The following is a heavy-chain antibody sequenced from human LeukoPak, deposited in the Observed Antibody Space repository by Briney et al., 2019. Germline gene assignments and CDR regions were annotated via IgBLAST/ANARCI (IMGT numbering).Heavy chain of an antibody. CDR3: ARDLSPHGFDP. CDR1: GGSFSGYY. CDR2: INHSGST. Sequence: PSETLSLTCAVYGGSFSGYYWSWIRQPPGKGLEWIGEINHSGSTNYNPSLKSRVTISVDTSKNQFSLKLSSVTAADTAVYYCARDLSPHGFDPWGQGTLVTVSS. V-gene: IGHV4-34*01. J-gene: IGHJ5*02.